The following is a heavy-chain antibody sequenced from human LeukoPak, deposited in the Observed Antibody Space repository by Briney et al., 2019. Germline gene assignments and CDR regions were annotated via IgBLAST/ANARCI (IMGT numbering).Heavy chain of an antibody. D-gene: IGHD5-12*01. V-gene: IGHV5-51*01. CDR3: ARHLFSLVAAIEGAFDI. Sequence: GESLKISCHGSGYXFTNYWIGWVRQMPGRGLEWMGIIYPGDSDTRFSPSFQGQVTISADKSVTTTYLQWNSLKASDTAMYYCARHLFSLVAAIEGAFDIWGQGTMVTVSS. CDR1: GYXFTNYW. J-gene: IGHJ3*02. CDR2: IYPGDSDT.